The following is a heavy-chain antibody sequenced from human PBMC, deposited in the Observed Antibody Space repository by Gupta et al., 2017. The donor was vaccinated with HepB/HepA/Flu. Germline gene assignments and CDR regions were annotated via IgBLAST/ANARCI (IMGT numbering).Heavy chain of an antibody. V-gene: IGHV4-59*11. J-gene: IGHJ5*01. CDR2: IYYSGTT. CDR1: GGSISSRY. CDR3: AGSGSYGSAFVVGSGFDS. D-gene: IGHD6-19*01. Sequence: QVQLQESGPGLVKPSETLFLTCTMSGGSISSRYWSWIRQPPGKGLEWIGCIYYSGTTDYNSSFKSRVTILVDTSKNQFSLKLTSVTAADTAIYYCAGSGSYGSAFVVGSGFDSWGQGILVTVSS.